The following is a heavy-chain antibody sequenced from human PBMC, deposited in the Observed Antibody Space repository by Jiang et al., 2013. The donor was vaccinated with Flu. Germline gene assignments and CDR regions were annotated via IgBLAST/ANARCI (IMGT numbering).Heavy chain of an antibody. CDR2: IYHSGST. J-gene: IGHJ5*02. V-gene: IGHV4-38-2*01. CDR3: ARRVTIINNRDNWFDP. Sequence: TCAVSGYSISSGYYWGWIRQPPGKGLEWIGSIYHSGSTYYNPSLKSRVTISVDTSKNQFSLKLSSVTAADTAVYYCARRVTIINNRDNWFDPWGQGTLVTVSS. CDR1: GYSISSGYY. D-gene: IGHD1/OR15-1a*01.